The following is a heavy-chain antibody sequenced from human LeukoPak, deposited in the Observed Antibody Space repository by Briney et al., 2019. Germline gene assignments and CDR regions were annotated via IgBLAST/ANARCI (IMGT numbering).Heavy chain of an antibody. V-gene: IGHV3-33*01. CDR3: ARVHDSSGYYLD. D-gene: IGHD3-22*01. J-gene: IGHJ4*02. CDR2: IWYDGSNK. Sequence: GRSLRLSCAASGFTFSSYGMHWVRQAPGKGLEWVAVIWYDGSNKYYADSVKGRFTISRDNSKNTLYLQMNSLRAEDTAVYHCARVHDSSGYYLDWGQGTLVTVSS. CDR1: GFTFSSYG.